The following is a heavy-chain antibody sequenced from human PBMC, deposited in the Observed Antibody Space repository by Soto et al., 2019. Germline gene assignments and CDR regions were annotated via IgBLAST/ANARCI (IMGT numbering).Heavy chain of an antibody. CDR3: AREDIVVVPAAIPFLDYGMDV. D-gene: IGHD2-2*01. J-gene: IGHJ6*02. Sequence: GGSLRLSCAASGFTFSSYSMNWVRQAPGKGLEWVSYISSSSSTIYYADSVKGRFTISRDNAKNSLYLQMNSLRDEDTAVYYCAREDIVVVPAAIPFLDYGMDVWGQGTTVTVSS. V-gene: IGHV3-48*02. CDR1: GFTFSSYS. CDR2: ISSSSSTI.